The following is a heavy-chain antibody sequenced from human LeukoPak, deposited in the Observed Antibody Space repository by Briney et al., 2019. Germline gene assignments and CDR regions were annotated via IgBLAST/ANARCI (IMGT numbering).Heavy chain of an antibody. J-gene: IGHJ4*02. CDR1: GFAVNSNY. V-gene: IGHV3-66*01. Sequence: GGSLRLSCAASGFAVNSNYMSWVRQAPGKGLEWVSVIYSAGTTFYADSVKGRLSISRDNSKNTLYLHMDSLRAEDTAVYYCAGGVLPYYFDYWGQGTLVTVSA. CDR3: AGGVLPYYFDY. D-gene: IGHD3-3*01. CDR2: IYSAGTT.